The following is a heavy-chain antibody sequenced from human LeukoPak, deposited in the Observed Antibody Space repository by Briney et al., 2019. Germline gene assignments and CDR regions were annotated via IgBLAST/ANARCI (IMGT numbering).Heavy chain of an antibody. Sequence: GGSLRLSCTASGFTFSSYAMHWVRQAPGKGLEWVAVISYDGSNKYYADSVKGRFTISRDNSKNTLYLQMSSLRAEDTAVYYCAKDRESGWYSGYFDSWGQGSLVTVSS. V-gene: IGHV3-30-3*01. D-gene: IGHD6-19*01. CDR1: GFTFSSYA. CDR2: ISYDGSNK. CDR3: AKDRESGWYSGYFDS. J-gene: IGHJ4*02.